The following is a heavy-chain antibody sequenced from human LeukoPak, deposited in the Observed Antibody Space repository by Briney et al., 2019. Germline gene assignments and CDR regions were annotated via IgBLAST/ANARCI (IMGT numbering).Heavy chain of an antibody. CDR2: IKQDGSAK. J-gene: IGHJ4*02. CDR1: GFTFSRHW. V-gene: IGHV3-7*03. Sequence: PGGSLRLSCAASGFTFSRHWMYWDRQAPGKGLEWVANIKQDGSAKPYVDSVKGRFTISRDNAKNSLFLQMNSLRAEDTAVYYCARDNGWSADFWGRGTLVTVSS. CDR3: ARDNGWSADF. D-gene: IGHD2-15*01.